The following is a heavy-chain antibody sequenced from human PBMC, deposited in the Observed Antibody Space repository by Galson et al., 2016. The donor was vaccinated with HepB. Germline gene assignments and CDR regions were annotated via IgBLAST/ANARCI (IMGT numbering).Heavy chain of an antibody. Sequence: SLRLSCAASGINFSSYSMNWVRQAPGKGLEWVSSISSSSNYIYYAESVKGRLTISRDNAKNSLYLQMNSLRAEDTAVYYCARDPRGPQVWATYFDYWGQGTLVTVSS. CDR3: ARDPRGPQVWATYFDY. J-gene: IGHJ4*02. D-gene: IGHD5-18*01. CDR2: ISSSSNYI. CDR1: GINFSSYS. V-gene: IGHV3-21*01.